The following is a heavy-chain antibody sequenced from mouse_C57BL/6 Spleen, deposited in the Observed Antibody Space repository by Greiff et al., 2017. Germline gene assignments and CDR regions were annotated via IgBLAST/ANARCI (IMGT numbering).Heavy chain of an antibody. CDR1: GYSFTGYF. Sequence: VQLKESGPELVKPGDSVKISCKASGYSFTGYFMNWVMQSHGKSLEWIGRINPYNGDTFYNQKFKGKATLTVDKSSSTAHMELRSLTSEDSAVYYCAREGDYYGSSAYWGQGTLVTVSA. V-gene: IGHV1-20*01. D-gene: IGHD1-1*01. CDR3: AREGDYYGSSAY. J-gene: IGHJ3*01. CDR2: INPYNGDT.